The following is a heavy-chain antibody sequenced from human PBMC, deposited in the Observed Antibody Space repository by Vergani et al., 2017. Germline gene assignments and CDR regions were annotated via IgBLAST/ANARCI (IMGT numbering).Heavy chain of an antibody. CDR2: ISYDGSNK. D-gene: IGHD3-22*01. J-gene: IGHJ4*02. V-gene: IGHV3-30*03. Sequence: QVQLVESGGGVVQPGRSLRLSCAASGFTFSSYGMHWVRQAPGKGLEWVAIISYDGSNKYYADSVKGRFTISRDNSKNTLYLQMNSLRAEDTAVYYCARDGDSSGYYVDYWGQGTLVTVSS. CDR1: GFTFSSYG. CDR3: ARDGDSSGYYVDY.